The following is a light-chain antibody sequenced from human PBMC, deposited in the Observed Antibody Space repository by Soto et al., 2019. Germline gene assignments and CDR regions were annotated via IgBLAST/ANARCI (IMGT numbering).Light chain of an antibody. J-gene: IGKJ4*01. Sequence: DIQMTQSPSSLSASVGDRVTITCQASQDISRYLNWYQQKPGKAPKLLIYGASNLETGVPSRFSGSGSGTDFTFTISSLQAEDIATYYCQQNDNLPLTFGGGTKVEIK. CDR1: QDISRY. CDR3: QQNDNLPLT. CDR2: GAS. V-gene: IGKV1-33*01.